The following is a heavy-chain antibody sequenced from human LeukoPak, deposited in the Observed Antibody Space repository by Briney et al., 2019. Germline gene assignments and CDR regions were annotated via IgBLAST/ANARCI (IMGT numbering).Heavy chain of an antibody. CDR3: AKDRRRGSSGWSFDI. CDR2: IRYDGSNK. D-gene: IGHD6-19*01. CDR1: GFTFSSYG. V-gene: IGHV3-30*02. J-gene: IGHJ3*02. Sequence: GGSLRLSCAASGFTFSSYGMHWVRQAPGKGLVWVAFIRYDGSNKYYADSVKGRFTISGDNSKNTLYLQMNSLRAEDTAVYYCAKDRRRGSSGWSFDIWGQGTMVTVSS.